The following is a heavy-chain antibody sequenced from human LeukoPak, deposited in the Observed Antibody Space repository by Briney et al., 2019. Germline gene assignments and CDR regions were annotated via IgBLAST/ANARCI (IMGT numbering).Heavy chain of an antibody. Sequence: GGSLRLSCAASGLTFTSAWLVWVRQAPGKGLEWVGRIKSNLDGGTTDFAAPVKGRFSISRDDLARTLYLQMHNLKADDTGVYYCTSDFSHFDFSSGYYSYWGQGSLVTVSS. D-gene: IGHD3-3*01. J-gene: IGHJ4*02. CDR3: TSDFSHFDFSSGYYSY. CDR2: IKSNLDGGTT. CDR1: GLTFTSAW. V-gene: IGHV3-15*05.